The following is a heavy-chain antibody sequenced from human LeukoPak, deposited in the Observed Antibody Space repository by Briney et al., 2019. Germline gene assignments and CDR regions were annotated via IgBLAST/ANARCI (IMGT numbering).Heavy chain of an antibody. CDR2: IKQDGSEK. V-gene: IGHV3-7*03. CDR3: ARESSSSWWDY. Sequence: GGSLRLSCAASGFTFSSYWMSWVRQAPGKGLEWVANIKQDGSEKYYVDSVKGRFTISRDNAKNSLYLQMNSLRAEGTAVYYCARESSSSWWDYWGQGTLVTVSS. CDR1: GFTFSSYW. D-gene: IGHD6-13*01. J-gene: IGHJ4*02.